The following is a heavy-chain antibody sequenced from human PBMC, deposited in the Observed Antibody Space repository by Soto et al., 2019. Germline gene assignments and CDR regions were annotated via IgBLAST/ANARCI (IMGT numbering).Heavy chain of an antibody. Sequence: ASVKVSCKASGYTFTSYGISWVRQAPGQGLEWMGWISAYNGNTNYAQKLQGRVTMTTDTSTSTAYMELRSLRSDDTAVYFCARDQLYYYDSFGRPLYGLDIWGQGTMVTVSS. J-gene: IGHJ3*02. V-gene: IGHV1-18*01. CDR1: GYTFTSYG. CDR2: ISAYNGNT. CDR3: ARDQLYYYDSFGRPLYGLDI. D-gene: IGHD3-22*01.